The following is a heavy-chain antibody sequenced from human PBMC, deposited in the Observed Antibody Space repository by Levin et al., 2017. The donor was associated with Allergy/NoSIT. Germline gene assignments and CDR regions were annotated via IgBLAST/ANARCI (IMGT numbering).Heavy chain of an antibody. D-gene: IGHD3-22*01. V-gene: IGHV4-34*01. J-gene: IGHJ5*02. CDR2: INHSGST. CDR3: AREDLITTRGFDP. CDR1: GGSFSGYY. Sequence: GSLRLSCAVYGGSFSGYYWSWIRQPPGKGLEWIGEINHSGSTNYNPSLKSRVTISVDTSKNQFSLKLSSVTAADTAVYYCAREDLITTRGFDPWGQGTLVTVSS.